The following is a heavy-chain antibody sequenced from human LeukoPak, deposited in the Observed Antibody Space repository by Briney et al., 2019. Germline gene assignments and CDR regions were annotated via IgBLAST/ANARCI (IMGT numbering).Heavy chain of an antibody. CDR1: GFNFSDHA. CDR2: VTPYKNNT. V-gene: IGHV1-18*01. J-gene: IGHJ4*02. D-gene: IGHD1-26*01. Sequence: ASVKVSCKTSGFNFSDHAFGWVRQAPGQGLEWLGWVTPYKNNTNYAQKFQDRVTMTTDTSTTTVYMTLRSLRSDDTAVYFCARLQSGSYRGYFDSWGQGTLVTVPS. CDR3: ARLQSGSYRGYFDS.